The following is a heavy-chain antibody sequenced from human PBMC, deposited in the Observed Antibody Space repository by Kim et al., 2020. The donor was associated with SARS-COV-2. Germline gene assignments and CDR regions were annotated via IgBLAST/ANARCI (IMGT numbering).Heavy chain of an antibody. CDR2: IKYDGSEN. V-gene: IGHV3-7*03. Sequence: GGSLRLSCAASGFTFSNYWMSWVRQAPGKGLEWVGNIKYDGSENYYVDSVKGRFTVSRDNAKNSLYLEMNSLRVEDTAVYFCARDPQSRDLLSLDYWGQGILVTVSS. J-gene: IGHJ4*02. D-gene: IGHD1-26*01. CDR1: GFTFSNYW. CDR3: ARDPQSRDLLSLDY.